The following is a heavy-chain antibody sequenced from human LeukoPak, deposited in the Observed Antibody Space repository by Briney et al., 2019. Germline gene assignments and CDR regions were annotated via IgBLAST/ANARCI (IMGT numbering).Heavy chain of an antibody. Sequence: GGSLRLSCAASGFPFNAYWMTWVRQAPGKGLEWVANIRQDGDTKYYVDSVKGRFTISRDNAMNSLYLQMNSLRAEDTAIYYCARSLPYGATWYGRSDFWGQGTLVTVSS. D-gene: IGHD6-13*01. CDR3: ARSLPYGATWYGRSDF. CDR2: IRQDGDTK. V-gene: IGHV3-7*03. J-gene: IGHJ4*02. CDR1: GFPFNAYW.